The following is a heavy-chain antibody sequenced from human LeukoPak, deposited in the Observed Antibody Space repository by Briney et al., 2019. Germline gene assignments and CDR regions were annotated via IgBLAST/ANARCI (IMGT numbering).Heavy chain of an antibody. CDR2: IYYSGST. Sequence: SETLSLTCTVSGGSISSGDYYWSWIRRPPGKGLEWIGYIYYSGSTYYNPSLKSRVTISVDTSKNQFSLKLSSVTAADTAVYYCARVRHYGMDVWGQGTTVTVSS. J-gene: IGHJ6*02. CDR1: GGSISSGDYY. CDR3: ARVRHYGMDV. V-gene: IGHV4-30-4*01.